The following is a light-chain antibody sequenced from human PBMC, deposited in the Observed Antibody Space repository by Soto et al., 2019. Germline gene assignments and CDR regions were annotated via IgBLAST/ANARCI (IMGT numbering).Light chain of an antibody. CDR3: AAYTGNWNGPV. J-gene: IGLJ2*01. CDR1: SSTFANNY. CDR2: RTD. V-gene: IGLV1-47*01. Sequence: QSALTQPPSVSGTPGQRVSISCSGDSSTFANNYVHWYQQVPGAAPKLLMYRTDQRPSGVPERFSGSKSGTSASLTIGGLRPEDEAQYYCAAYTGNWNGPVFGGGTKVTVL.